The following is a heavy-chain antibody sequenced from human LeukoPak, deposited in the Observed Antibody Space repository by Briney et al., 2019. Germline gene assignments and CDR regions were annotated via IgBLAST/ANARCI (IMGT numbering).Heavy chain of an antibody. CDR3: ANFRHFYDSSGRDH. D-gene: IGHD3-22*01. V-gene: IGHV3-30*18. CDR2: ISYDGRNK. CDR1: GFGFSDYG. J-gene: IGHJ4*02. Sequence: GRSLRLSCAASGFGFSDYGMHWVRQAPGKGLEWVAIISYDGRNKYYADSVKGRFTISRDNFKNTLYLQMDSLRDEDRAVYYCANFRHFYDSSGRDHWGQGTLVTVSS.